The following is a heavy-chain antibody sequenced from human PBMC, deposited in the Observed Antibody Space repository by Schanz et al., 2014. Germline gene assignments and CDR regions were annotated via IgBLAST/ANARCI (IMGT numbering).Heavy chain of an antibody. J-gene: IGHJ4*02. CDR3: ARIGGSVFDY. CDR1: GFTFSSYS. Sequence: EMQLLESGGGLAQPGGSLRLSCAASGFTFSSYSMNWVRQAPGKGLEWVSYIGNGGVTIYYADSVKGRFTISRDNSKNSLYLQMNSLRAEDTAVYYCARIGGSVFDYWAQGTLVTVSS. D-gene: IGHD3-10*01. V-gene: IGHV3-48*04. CDR2: IGNGGVTI.